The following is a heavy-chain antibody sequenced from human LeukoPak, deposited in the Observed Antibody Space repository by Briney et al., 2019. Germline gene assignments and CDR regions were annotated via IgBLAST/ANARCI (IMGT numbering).Heavy chain of an antibody. CDR2: IKQDGSDK. J-gene: IGHJ4*02. V-gene: IGHV3-7*05. Sequence: GGSLRLSCAASGFTFSSYWMSWVRQAPGKGLEWVANIKQDGSDKYYVDSVKGRFTISRDNAKNSLYLRMNSLRAEDTAVYYCARSLGYCSAGSCFPFDYWGQGTLVTVSS. CDR1: GFTFSSYW. D-gene: IGHD2-15*01. CDR3: ARSLGYCSAGSCFPFDY.